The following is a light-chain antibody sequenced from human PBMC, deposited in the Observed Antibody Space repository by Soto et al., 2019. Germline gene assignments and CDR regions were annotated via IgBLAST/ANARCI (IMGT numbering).Light chain of an antibody. CDR3: QQYNNWPPWT. Sequence: EIVMTQSPVTLSVSPGEGATLSCRASQSVSSYLAWYQQKPGQAPRLLIYGASTRATGIPARFSGSGSGTEFTLTISSLQSEDFAVYYCQQYNNWPPWTFGQGTKVEIK. J-gene: IGKJ1*01. CDR1: QSVSSY. V-gene: IGKV3-15*01. CDR2: GAS.